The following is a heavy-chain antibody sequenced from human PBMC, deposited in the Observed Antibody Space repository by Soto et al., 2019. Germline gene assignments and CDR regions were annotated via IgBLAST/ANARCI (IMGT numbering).Heavy chain of an antibody. D-gene: IGHD5-18*01. CDR3: VKGGGGSNYGY. Sequence: ADSVKGRFTISRDNSQSTLYLQMSNLRPEDTAVYYCVKGGGGSNYGYWGQGALVRVSS. V-gene: IGHV3-30-3*02. J-gene: IGHJ4*02.